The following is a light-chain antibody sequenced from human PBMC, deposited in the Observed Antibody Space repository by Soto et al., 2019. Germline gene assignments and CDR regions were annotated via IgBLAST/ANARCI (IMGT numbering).Light chain of an antibody. J-gene: IGKJ4*01. V-gene: IGKV1-27*01. CDR2: ATS. CDR1: QGIAPY. Sequence: GDRVTITCRASQGIAPYLAWFQQKPGKAPKLLIYATSTLQSGVPSRFSGSGSGTDFTLTISSLQPEDVGTYYCQKYNSGPLTFGGGTKVEIK. CDR3: QKYNSGPLT.